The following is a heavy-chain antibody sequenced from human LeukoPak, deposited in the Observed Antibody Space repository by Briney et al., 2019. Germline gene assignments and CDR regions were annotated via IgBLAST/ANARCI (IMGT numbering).Heavy chain of an antibody. CDR2: ISAYNGNT. Sequence: ASVSLSCKASGYTFTSYGISWVRQAPGQGLEWMGWISAYNGNTNYAQKVQGRVAMTTDTSTSTAYMELRSLRSDDTAVYYCASGLRDGYNCHRFAYWGHLVPVTVSS. J-gene: IGHJ4*03. D-gene: IGHD5-24*01. CDR3: ASGLRDGYNCHRFAY. CDR1: GYTFTSYG. V-gene: IGHV1-18*01.